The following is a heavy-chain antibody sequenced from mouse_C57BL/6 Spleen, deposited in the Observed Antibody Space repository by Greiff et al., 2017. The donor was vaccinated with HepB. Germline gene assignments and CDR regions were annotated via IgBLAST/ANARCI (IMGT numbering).Heavy chain of an antibody. J-gene: IGHJ4*01. CDR1: GYTFTSYW. V-gene: IGHV1-69*01. CDR3: ARGGLRGSAMDG. CDR2: IDPSDSYT. Sequence: QVQLQQPGAELVMPGASVKLSCKASGYTFTSYWMHWVKQRPGQGLEWMGEIDPSDSYTNYNQKFKGKSTLTVDKSSSTAYMQLSSLTSEDSAVYYCARGGLRGSAMDGWGQGTSVTVSS. D-gene: IGHD2-4*01.